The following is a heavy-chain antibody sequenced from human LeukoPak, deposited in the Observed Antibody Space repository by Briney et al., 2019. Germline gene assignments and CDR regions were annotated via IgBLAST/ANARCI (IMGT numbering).Heavy chain of an antibody. CDR2: IIPILGIA. V-gene: IGHV1-69*04. Sequence: SVKVSCKASGGTFSSYAISWVRQAPGQGLEWMGRIIPILGIANYAQKFQGRVTITADKSTSTAYMELSSLRSEDTAVYYCARDSCDSSGYCGYWGQGTLVTVSS. J-gene: IGHJ4*02. CDR1: GGTFSSYA. D-gene: IGHD3-22*01. CDR3: ARDSCDSSGYCGY.